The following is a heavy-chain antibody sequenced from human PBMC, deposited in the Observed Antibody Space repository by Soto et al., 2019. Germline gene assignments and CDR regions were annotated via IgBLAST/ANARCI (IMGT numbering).Heavy chain of an antibody. CDR3: VRDRGFSTYHY. D-gene: IGHD3-3*01. Sequence: EVQVVESGGGLVQPGGSLRLSCVASGFAFSNYWMSWVRQAPGKGLEWVANLDWDGSQSDYVDSVQGRFTISRNNASNSVHLKMTSLRAEDTALYYCVRDRGFSTYHYWGQGTLVTVSS. CDR2: LDWDGSQS. V-gene: IGHV3-7*01. CDR1: GFAFSNYW. J-gene: IGHJ4*02.